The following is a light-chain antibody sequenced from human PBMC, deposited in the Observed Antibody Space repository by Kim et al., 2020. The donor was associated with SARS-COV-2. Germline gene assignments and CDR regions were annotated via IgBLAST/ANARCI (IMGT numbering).Light chain of an antibody. Sequence: SPGERATLSCRASQSITRNFLTWYHHEPGQAPRLLIDGASTRATGIPDRFSGSGSGTDFTLTISGLEPEDFAVYYCQYFGTTSWTFGQGTKVDIK. J-gene: IGKJ1*01. CDR3: QYFGTTSWT. V-gene: IGKV3-20*01. CDR1: QSITRNF. CDR2: GAS.